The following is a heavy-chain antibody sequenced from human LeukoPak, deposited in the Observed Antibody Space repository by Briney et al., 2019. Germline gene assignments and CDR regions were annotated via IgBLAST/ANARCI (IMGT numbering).Heavy chain of an antibody. D-gene: IGHD3-10*01. J-gene: IGHJ4*02. CDR2: IKSKIDGGTT. CDR1: GFTFSNAW. CDR3: TTVKFGELSSHFDY. V-gene: IGHV3-15*01. Sequence: GGSLRLSCAVSGFTFSNAWMSWVRQAPGKGLEWGGRIKSKIDGGTTDYAAPVRDRFTISRDESKNTLYLQMSRLKTEDTAVYYCTTVKFGELSSHFDYWGQGTLVTVSS.